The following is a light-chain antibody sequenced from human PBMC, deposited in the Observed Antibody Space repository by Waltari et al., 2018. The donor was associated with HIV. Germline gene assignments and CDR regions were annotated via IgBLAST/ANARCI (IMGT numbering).Light chain of an antibody. V-gene: IGLV3-1*01. CDR2: KDS. CDR1: KLGDKY. Sequence: SYELTQPPSVSVSPGQTASITCSGDKLGDKYACWYQQKPGQSPVVVIYKDSKRPSGIPERVSGSNSGNTATLTISGTQAMDEADYYCQAWDSSTVVFGGGTKLTVL. J-gene: IGLJ2*01. CDR3: QAWDSSTVV.